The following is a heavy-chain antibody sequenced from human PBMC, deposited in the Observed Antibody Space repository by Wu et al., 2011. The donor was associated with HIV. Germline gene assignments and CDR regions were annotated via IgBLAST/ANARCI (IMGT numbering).Heavy chain of an antibody. CDR3: ARGLGGGRSGRYYYYYGMDV. J-gene: IGHJ6*02. V-gene: IGHV1-2*02. Sequence: QVQLVQSGAEVKKPGASVKVSCKASGYTFTGYYMHWVRQAPGQGLEWMGWINPNSDGTNYAQKFQGRVTMTRDTSISTAYMELSRLRSDDTAVYYCARGLGGGRSGRYYYYYGMDVWGQGTTVTVSS. CDR1: GYTFTGYY. CDR2: INPNSDGT. D-gene: IGHD3-10*01.